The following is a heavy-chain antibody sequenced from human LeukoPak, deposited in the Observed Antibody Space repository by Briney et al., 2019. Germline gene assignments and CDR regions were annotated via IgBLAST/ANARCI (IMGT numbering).Heavy chain of an antibody. CDR1: GFTFSSYA. J-gene: IGHJ4*02. Sequence: HSGGSLRLSCAASGFTFSSYAMSWVRQAPGKGLEWVSDISGSGGSTYYADSVKGRFTISRDNSKNTLYLQMNSLRAEDTAVYYCAKDSSSSWSVKNFDYWGQGTLVTVSS. D-gene: IGHD6-13*01. V-gene: IGHV3-23*01. CDR2: ISGSGGST. CDR3: AKDSSSSWSVKNFDY.